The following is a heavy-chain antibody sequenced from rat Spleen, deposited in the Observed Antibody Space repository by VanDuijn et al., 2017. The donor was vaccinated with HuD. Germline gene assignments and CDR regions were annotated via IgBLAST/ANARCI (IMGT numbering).Heavy chain of an antibody. Sequence: EVQLVESGGGLVQPGRSMKLSCAASGFTFSDSGMAWVLQAPTKGLEWVSSISYDGSRTYYRDSVKGRFTISRDNTKNTLYLEMESLRSEDTATYHCARSVFDYWGQGVMVTVSS. CDR3: ARSVFDY. CDR2: ISYDGSRT. CDR1: GFTFSDSG. J-gene: IGHJ2*01. V-gene: IGHV5-20*01.